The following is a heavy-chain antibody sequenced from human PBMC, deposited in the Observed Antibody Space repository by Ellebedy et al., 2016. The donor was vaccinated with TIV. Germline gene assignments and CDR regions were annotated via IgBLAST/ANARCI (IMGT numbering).Heavy chain of an antibody. CDR3: ARYRVYDRAFDY. J-gene: IGHJ4*02. CDR2: MYYSGST. D-gene: IGHD5/OR15-5a*01. V-gene: IGHV4-39*07. Sequence: SETLSLTXTVSGGSISSSNYYWGWIRQSPGKGLEWIGNMYYSGSTYYNPSLKSRVTISVDTSKNQFSLKLSSVTAADTAVYYCARYRVYDRAFDYWGQGTLVTVSS. CDR1: GGSISSSNYY.